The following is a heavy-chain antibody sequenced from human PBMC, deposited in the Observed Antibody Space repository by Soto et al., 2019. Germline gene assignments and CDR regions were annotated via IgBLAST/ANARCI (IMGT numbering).Heavy chain of an antibody. D-gene: IGHD3-10*01. J-gene: IGHJ4*02. V-gene: IGHV4-31*03. CDR2: IYNSGST. Sequence: QVQLQESGPGLVKPSQTLSLICTVSGGSISSGGYYWSWIRQRPGKGLEWIGYIYNSGSTYYSSSLKSGLNISGDTSKNQFSLKLSSVTAADSAVYYCARAKGRSFFDYWGQGTLVTVSS. CDR3: ARAKGRSFFDY. CDR1: GGSISSGGYY.